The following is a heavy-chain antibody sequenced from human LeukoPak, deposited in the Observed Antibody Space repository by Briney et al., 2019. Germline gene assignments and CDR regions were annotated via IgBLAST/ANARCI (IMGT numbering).Heavy chain of an antibody. CDR3: TRDLNHDSSG. D-gene: IGHD3-22*01. CDR1: GFSFSTYW. CDR2: IKTSGSET. Sequence: WGSLTLSCAASGFSFSTYWMTWVRQAPGKGLECVANIKTSGSETYYLDSVKGRFTISRDNAKSSLYLQMNSLRVEDTAVYDCTRDLNHDSSGWGQGTLVSVSS. J-gene: IGHJ4*02. V-gene: IGHV3-7*01.